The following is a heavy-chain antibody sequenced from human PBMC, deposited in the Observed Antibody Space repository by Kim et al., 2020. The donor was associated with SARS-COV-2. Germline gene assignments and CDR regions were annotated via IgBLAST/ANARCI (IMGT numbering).Heavy chain of an antibody. V-gene: IGHV1-69*04. Sequence: SVKVSCKASGGTFSSYAISWVRQAPGQGLEWMGRIIPILGIANYAQKFQGRVTITADKSTSTAYMELSSLRSEDTAVYYCARLRESGYDLGYWGQGTLVTVSS. J-gene: IGHJ4*02. CDR3: ARLRESGYDLGY. CDR2: IIPILGIA. D-gene: IGHD5-12*01. CDR1: GGTFSSYA.